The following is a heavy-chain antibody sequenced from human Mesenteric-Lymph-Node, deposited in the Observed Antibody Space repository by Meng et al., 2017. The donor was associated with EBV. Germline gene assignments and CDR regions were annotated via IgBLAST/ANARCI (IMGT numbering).Heavy chain of an antibody. D-gene: IGHD3-10*01. CDR2: INHSGST. V-gene: IGHV4-34*01. CDR1: GGFFSGYY. Sequence: VPLQQWGAGLLKPSETLSLTCAVYGGFFSGYYWSWIRQPPGKGLEWIGEINHSGSTNYNPSLKSRVTISVDTSKNQFSLKLSSVTAADTAVYYCARDRRYYGSGSYYGNNWFDPWGQGTLVTVSS. CDR3: ARDRRYYGSGSYYGNNWFDP. J-gene: IGHJ5*02.